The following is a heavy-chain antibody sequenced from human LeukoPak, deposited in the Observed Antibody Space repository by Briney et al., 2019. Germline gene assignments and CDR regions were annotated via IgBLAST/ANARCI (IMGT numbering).Heavy chain of an antibody. J-gene: IGHJ4*02. CDR2: IRSKANRYAT. D-gene: IGHD3-22*01. V-gene: IGHV3-73*01. Sequence: GGSLRLSCAASGFTFSGSAMHWVRQASGKGLEWVGRIRSKANRYATAYAASVKGRFTISRDDSKNTAYLQMNSLKTEDTAVYYCTNYYYDSSGYYYGFGYWGQGTLVTVSS. CDR3: TNYYYDSSGYYYGFGY. CDR1: GFTFSGSA.